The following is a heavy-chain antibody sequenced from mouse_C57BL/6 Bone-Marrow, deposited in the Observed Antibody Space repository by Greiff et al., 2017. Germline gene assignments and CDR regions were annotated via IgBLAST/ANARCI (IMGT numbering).Heavy chain of an antibody. CDR2: ISSGGSYT. J-gene: IGHJ4*01. CDR3: ARHGYYDAMDY. CDR1: GFTFSSYG. Sequence: EVHLVESGGDLVKPGGSLKLSCAASGFTFSSYGMSWVRQTPDKRLEWVATISSGGSYTYYPDSVKGRFTISRDNAKNTRYLQMSSLKSEDTAMYYCARHGYYDAMDYWGQGTSVTVSS. V-gene: IGHV5-6*01. D-gene: IGHD2-2*01.